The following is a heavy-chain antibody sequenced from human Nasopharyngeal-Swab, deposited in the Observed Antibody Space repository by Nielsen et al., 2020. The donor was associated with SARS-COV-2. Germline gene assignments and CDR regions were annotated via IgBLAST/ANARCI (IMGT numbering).Heavy chain of an antibody. D-gene: IGHD1-26*01. V-gene: IGHV3-23*01. J-gene: IGHJ4*02. CDR1: GFTFSSYA. CDR3: ARDRRGGSYSSFDY. Sequence: GGSLRLSCAASGFTFSSYAMSWVRKAPGKGLEWVSAISGSGGSTYYADSVKGRFTISRDNAKNSLYLQMNSLRAEDTAVYYCARDRRGGSYSSFDYWGQGTLVTVSS. CDR2: ISGSGGST.